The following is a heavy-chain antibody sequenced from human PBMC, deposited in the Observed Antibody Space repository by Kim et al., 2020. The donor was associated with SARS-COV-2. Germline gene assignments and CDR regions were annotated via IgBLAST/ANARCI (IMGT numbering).Heavy chain of an antibody. D-gene: IGHD5-18*01. Sequence: GGSLRLSCASSGFTFSSYSMNWVRQAPGKGLEWVSYISSSSSTIYYADSVKGRFTISRDNAKNSLYLQMNSLRDEDTAVYYCARERAERGYSYAYYGMDVWGQGTTVTVSS. J-gene: IGHJ6*02. V-gene: IGHV3-48*02. CDR2: ISSSSSTI. CDR1: GFTFSSYS. CDR3: ARERAERGYSYAYYGMDV.